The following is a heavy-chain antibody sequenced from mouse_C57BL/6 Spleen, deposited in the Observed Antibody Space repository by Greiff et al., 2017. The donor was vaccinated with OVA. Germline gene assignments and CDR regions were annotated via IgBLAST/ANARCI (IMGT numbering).Heavy chain of an antibody. V-gene: IGHV5-17*01. Sequence: EVMLVESGGGLVKPGGSLKLSCAASGFTFSDYGMHWVRQAPEKGLEWVAYISSGSSTIYYADTVKGRFTISRDNAKNTLFLQMTSLRSEDTAMYYCATGLDWYFDVWGTGTTVTVSS. D-gene: IGHD3-3*01. J-gene: IGHJ1*03. CDR1: GFTFSDYG. CDR3: ATGLDWYFDV. CDR2: ISSGSSTI.